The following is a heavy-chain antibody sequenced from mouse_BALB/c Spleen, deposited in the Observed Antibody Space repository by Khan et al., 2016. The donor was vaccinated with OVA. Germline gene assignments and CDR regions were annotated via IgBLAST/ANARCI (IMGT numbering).Heavy chain of an antibody. J-gene: IGHJ2*01. CDR2: INPSSGYT. CDR1: GYTFTSYT. CDR3: ARKSTRASY. D-gene: IGHD3-1*01. V-gene: IGHV1-4*01. Sequence: VQLQQSGAELVKPGASVKMSCKASGYTFTSYTMHWVKQRRGQGLEWIGYINPSSGYTKYNQKFKDKATLTADKSSSTAYMQLSSLTSEDSAVYYCARKSTRASYWGQGTTLTVSS.